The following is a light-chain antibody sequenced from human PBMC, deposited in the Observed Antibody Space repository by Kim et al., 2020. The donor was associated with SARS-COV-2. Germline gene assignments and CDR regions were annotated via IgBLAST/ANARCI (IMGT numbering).Light chain of an antibody. CDR1: GCQNR. J-gene: IGKJ4*01. Sequence: SVSPGGPTTPPCRAQWGCQNRLGRIQPSPGQAPRPLCHGGSTKATGVPLRSRGRGSGTHFTLIVSSLQPEDSGVYYCQQYNNWPLTFGGGTKLEI. V-gene: IGKV3-15*01. CDR2: GGS. CDR3: QQYNNWPLT.